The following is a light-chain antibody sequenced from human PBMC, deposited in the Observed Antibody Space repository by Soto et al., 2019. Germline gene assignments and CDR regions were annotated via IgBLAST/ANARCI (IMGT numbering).Light chain of an antibody. J-gene: IGLJ2*01. CDR3: SSYAGINNLV. CDR2: EVS. Sequence: QSVLTQPPSASGSPGQSVTISCTGTRSDVGRYTYVSWYQQHPGKAPKLMIYEVSRRPSGVPDRFSGSKSVNTASLTVSGLQAEDEADYYCSSYAGINNLVFGGGTKLTVL. V-gene: IGLV2-8*01. CDR1: RSDVGRYTY.